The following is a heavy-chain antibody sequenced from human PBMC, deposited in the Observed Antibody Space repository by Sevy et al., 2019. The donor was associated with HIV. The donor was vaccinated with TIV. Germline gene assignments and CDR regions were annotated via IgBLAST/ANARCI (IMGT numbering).Heavy chain of an antibody. CDR2: LSHDGSTK. Sequence: GGSLRLSCAASGFTFSAHAMHWVRQGPGKGLEWVALLSHDGSTKYYADSVKGRFTISRDNSKNTLYLQMDSLRTEDTAVYYCAREGGYSINWSPFYWGQGTLVTVSS. CDR1: GFTFSAHA. CDR3: AREGGYSINWSPFY. J-gene: IGHJ4*02. D-gene: IGHD1-20*01. V-gene: IGHV3-30-3*01.